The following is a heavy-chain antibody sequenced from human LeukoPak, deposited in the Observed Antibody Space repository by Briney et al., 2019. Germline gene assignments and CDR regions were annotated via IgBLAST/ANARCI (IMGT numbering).Heavy chain of an antibody. CDR1: GFTFSSYA. V-gene: IGHV3-23*01. D-gene: IGHD3-10*01. CDR3: AKDLWFGEAYNWFDP. CDR2: ISGSGGST. J-gene: IGHJ5*02. Sequence: GGSLRLSCAASGFTFSSYAMSWVRQAPGKGLEWVSAISGSGGSTYYADSVKGRFTISRDNSKNTLYLQMNSLRAEDTAVYYCAKDLWFGEAYNWFDPWGQGTLVTVSS.